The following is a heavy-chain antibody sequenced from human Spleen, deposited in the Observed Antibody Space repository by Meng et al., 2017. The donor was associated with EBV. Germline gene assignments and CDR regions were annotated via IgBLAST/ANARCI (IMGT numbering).Heavy chain of an antibody. V-gene: IGHV1-18*01. Sequence: VQLMQSGAEVKKAGASVKVSCTSSGYTFNNNGITWVRQAPGQGLEWMGWISGYNGNTHYARSVQGRVTMTTDTSTSTAYMELRSLRSDDTAVYHCARAHGDYEFDFWGQGTLVTVSS. CDR3: ARAHGDYEFDF. CDR2: ISGYNGNT. D-gene: IGHD4-17*01. CDR1: GYTFNNNG. J-gene: IGHJ4*02.